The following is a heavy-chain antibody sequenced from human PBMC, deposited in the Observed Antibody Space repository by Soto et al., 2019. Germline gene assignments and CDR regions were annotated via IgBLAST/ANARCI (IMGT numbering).Heavy chain of an antibody. CDR2: INPKTAAT. Sequence: QVQLVQSGAEVKKSGASVKVSCKPSGYSFSDYFIQWVRQAPGQGLEWVAWINPKTAATNHAKKFQGRVSLTWDTSSTTAYMELTRLRPDDTAVYYCARIKWGLNYYNGMDVWGQGTTVIVSS. CDR1: GYSFSDYF. J-gene: IGHJ6*02. V-gene: IGHV1-2*02. D-gene: IGHD1-26*01. CDR3: ARIKWGLNYYNGMDV.